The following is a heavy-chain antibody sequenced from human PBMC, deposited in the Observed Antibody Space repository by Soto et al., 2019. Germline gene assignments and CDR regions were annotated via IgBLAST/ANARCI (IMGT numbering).Heavy chain of an antibody. Sequence: LSLTCAVSGGSISSGGYSWSWIRQPPGKGLEWIGYIYHSGSTYYNPSLKSRVTISVDRSKNQFSLKLSSVTAADTAVYYCAREVGYGGNLGGNWLDPWGQGTLVTVSS. CDR2: IYHSGST. J-gene: IGHJ5*02. V-gene: IGHV4-30-2*01. CDR1: GGSISSGGYS. D-gene: IGHD4-17*01. CDR3: AREVGYGGNLGGNWLDP.